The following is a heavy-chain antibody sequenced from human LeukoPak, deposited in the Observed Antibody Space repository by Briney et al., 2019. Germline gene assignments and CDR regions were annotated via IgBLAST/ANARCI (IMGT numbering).Heavy chain of an antibody. Sequence: PSETLSLTCTVSGGSISSYYWSWIRQPPGKGLEWIGYIYYSGSTNYNPSLKSRVAISVDTSKNQFSLKLSSVTAADTAVYYCARDSKYYYDSSGYYYDNYYGMDVWGQGTTVTVTS. D-gene: IGHD3-22*01. J-gene: IGHJ6*02. CDR1: GGSISSYY. CDR3: ARDSKYYYDSSGYYYDNYYGMDV. CDR2: IYYSGST. V-gene: IGHV4-59*01.